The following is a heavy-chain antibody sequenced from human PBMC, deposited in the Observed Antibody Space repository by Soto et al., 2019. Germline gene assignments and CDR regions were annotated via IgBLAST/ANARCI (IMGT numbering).Heavy chain of an antibody. D-gene: IGHD2-15*01. Sequence: QVQLVESGGGVVQPGRSLRLSCAASGFTFRSYAMHWVRQAPGKGLECVAVISYDGSNKFYRDSVKGRFTISRDNSKNTLYLQINSLSYEDKAVYYCARGDREDIAGVVVARPGEYGVDVWGQGTTVTVSS. CDR3: ARGDREDIAGVVVARPGEYGVDV. CDR2: ISYDGSNK. V-gene: IGHV3-30-3*01. CDR1: GFTFRSYA. J-gene: IGHJ6*02.